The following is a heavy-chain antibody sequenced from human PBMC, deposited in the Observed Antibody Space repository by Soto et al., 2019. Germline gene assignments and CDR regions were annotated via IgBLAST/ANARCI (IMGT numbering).Heavy chain of an antibody. D-gene: IGHD5-12*01. CDR3: ASPPSDIVATQAQYYYYGMDV. CDR2: ISGSGGST. Sequence: GGSLRLSCASSGFTFSSYAMSWGRQAPGKGLEWVSAISGSGGSTYYADSVKGRFTISRDNSKNTLYLQMNSLRAEDTAVYYCASPPSDIVATQAQYYYYGMDVWGQGTTVTVSS. CDR1: GFTFSSYA. J-gene: IGHJ6*02. V-gene: IGHV3-23*01.